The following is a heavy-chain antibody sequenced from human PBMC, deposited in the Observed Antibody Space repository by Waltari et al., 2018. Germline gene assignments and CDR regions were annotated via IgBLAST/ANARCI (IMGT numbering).Heavy chain of an antibody. CDR3: AKDRCTDGQCYTYFDY. D-gene: IGHD2-8*01. V-gene: IGHV3-23*01. J-gene: IGHJ4*02. Sequence: EVELLESGGGLVQPGGTLRLSCAASGFTFNNFSISWVRQAPGKGLEWVSAISGSGGTKYYADSVKGRFTISRDNSRNVLYLQMNTLSAEDTAVYYCAKDRCTDGQCYTYFDYWGQGALITVSS. CDR2: ISGSGGTK. CDR1: GFTFNNFS.